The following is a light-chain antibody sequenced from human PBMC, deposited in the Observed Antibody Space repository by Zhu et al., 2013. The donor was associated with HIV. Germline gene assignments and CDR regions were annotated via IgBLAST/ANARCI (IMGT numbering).Light chain of an antibody. Sequence: QSALTQPASVSGSPGQSITISCTGTSSDVGGYNYVSWFQQHPGKAPKFMIYEVSNRPSGVSNRFSGSKSVNTASLTISGLQAEDEADYYCTSYTSSSIVVFGGGTKVTVL. CDR1: SSDVGGYNY. J-gene: IGLJ2*01. CDR3: TSYTSSSIVV. V-gene: IGLV2-14*01. CDR2: EVS.